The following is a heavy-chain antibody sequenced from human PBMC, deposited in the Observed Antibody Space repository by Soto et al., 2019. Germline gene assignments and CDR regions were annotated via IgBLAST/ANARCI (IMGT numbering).Heavy chain of an antibody. CDR2: IYYSGST. J-gene: IGHJ4*02. D-gene: IGHD2-15*01. CDR1: GGSISRGGYY. V-gene: IGHV4-31*03. Sequence: QVQLQESGPGLVKPSQTLSLTCTVSGGSISRGGYYWSWIRQHPGKGLEWIGYIYYSGSTYYNPSLKSRVTISVDTSKNQFSLKLSSVTAADTAVYYCATGRGHSGGGDYWGQGTLVTVSS. CDR3: ATGRGHSGGGDY.